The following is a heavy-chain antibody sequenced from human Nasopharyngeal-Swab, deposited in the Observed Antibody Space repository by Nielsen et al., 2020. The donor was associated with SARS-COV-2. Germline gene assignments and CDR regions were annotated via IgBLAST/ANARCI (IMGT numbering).Heavy chain of an antibody. CDR3: VKGRAGFDPSYFDY. V-gene: IGHV3-48*01. CDR2: ISSSSSTI. Sequence: GESLKISCAASGFTFSSYSMNWLRQAPGKGLEWVSYISSSSSTIYYADSVKGRFTISRDNAKNTLYLQMSSLRAEDTAVYYCVKGRAGFDPSYFDYWGQGTLVTVSS. CDR1: GFTFSSYS. J-gene: IGHJ4*02.